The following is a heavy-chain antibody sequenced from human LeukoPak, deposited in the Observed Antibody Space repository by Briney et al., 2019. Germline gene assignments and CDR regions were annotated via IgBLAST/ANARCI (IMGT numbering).Heavy chain of an antibody. J-gene: IGHJ4*02. CDR3: ARLLGGTTNGYFDY. D-gene: IGHD1-1*01. CDR1: GGSITSSSYY. V-gene: IGHV4-39*01. CDR2: IYYTGST. Sequence: PSETLSLTCTVSGGSITSSSYYWGWIRQPPGKGLEWIASIYYTGSTYYNPSLKGRFTTAVDTSKNQFSLKLSSVTAADTAVYYCARLLGGTTNGYFDYWGQGTLLTVSS.